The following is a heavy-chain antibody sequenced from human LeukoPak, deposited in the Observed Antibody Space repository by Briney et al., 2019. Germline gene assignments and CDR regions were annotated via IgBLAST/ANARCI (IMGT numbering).Heavy chain of an antibody. CDR1: GFTFSSYA. CDR2: ISGSGGST. J-gene: IGHJ4*02. CDR3: AKGRGLDYGGNSDYFDY. D-gene: IGHD4-23*01. V-gene: IGHV3-23*01. Sequence: HTGGSLRLSCAASGFTFSSYAMSWVRQAPGKGLEWVSAISGSGGSTYYADSVKGRFTISRDNSKNTLYLQMNSLRAEDTAVYYCAKGRGLDYGGNSDYFDYWGQGTLVTVSS.